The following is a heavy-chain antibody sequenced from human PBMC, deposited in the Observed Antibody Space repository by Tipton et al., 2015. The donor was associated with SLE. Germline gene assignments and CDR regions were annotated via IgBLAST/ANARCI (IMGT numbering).Heavy chain of an antibody. CDR2: IYYSGST. CDR1: GGSISSGSYY. V-gene: IGHV4-31*03. Sequence: TLSLTCTVSGGSISSGSYYLSWIRQPAGKGLEWIGYIYYSGSTYHNPSLKSRVTISVDTSKNQFSLKLSSVTAADTAVYYCARTNYGETREYWFDPWGQGTLVTVSS. J-gene: IGHJ5*02. CDR3: ARTNYGETREYWFDP. D-gene: IGHD4-17*01.